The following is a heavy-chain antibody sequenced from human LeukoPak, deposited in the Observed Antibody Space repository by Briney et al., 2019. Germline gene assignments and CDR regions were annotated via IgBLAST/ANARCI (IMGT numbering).Heavy chain of an antibody. CDR2: IYYGGST. CDR3: ARDRGLYSGYDLSYFDY. J-gene: IGHJ4*02. CDR1: GGSISSNNYY. D-gene: IGHD5-12*01. V-gene: IGHV4-39*02. Sequence: TTSETLSLTCTVSGGSISSNNYYWGWIRQPPGKGLEWIGSIYYGGSTYYNPSLKSRVTISVDTSKNQFSLRLSSVTAADTAVYYCARDRGLYSGYDLSYFDYWGQGTLVTVSS.